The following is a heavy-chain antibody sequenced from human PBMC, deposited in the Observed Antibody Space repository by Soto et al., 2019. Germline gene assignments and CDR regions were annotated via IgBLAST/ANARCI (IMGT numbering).Heavy chain of an antibody. J-gene: IGHJ6*02. D-gene: IGHD1-7*01. CDR3: ARGENYALYGMDV. CDR1: GGTFSSYA. Sequence: SVKVSCKASGGTFSSYAISWVRQAPGQELEWMGGIIPIFGTANYAQKFQGRVTITADESTSTAYMELSSLRSEDTAVYYCARGENYALYGMDVWGQGTTVTVSS. CDR2: IIPIFGTA. V-gene: IGHV1-69*13.